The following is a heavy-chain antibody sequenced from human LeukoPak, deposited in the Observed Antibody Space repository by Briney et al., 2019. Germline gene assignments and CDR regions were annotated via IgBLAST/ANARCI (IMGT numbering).Heavy chain of an antibody. D-gene: IGHD5-12*01. J-gene: IGHJ4*02. CDR2: IYSDGST. CDR3: ARWVVATMFDY. Sequence: GGSLRLSCAPSGFAVSSSYLSWVRQAPGKGLEWVSVIYSDGSTYYADSVKGRFTISRDNSKNTLFLQMNSLRAEDTAVYYCARWVVATMFDYWGPGTLVTVSS. CDR1: GFAVSSSY. V-gene: IGHV3-66*01.